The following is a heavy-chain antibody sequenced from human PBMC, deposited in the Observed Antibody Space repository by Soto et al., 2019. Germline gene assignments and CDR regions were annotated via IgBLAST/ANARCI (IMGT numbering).Heavy chain of an antibody. J-gene: IGHJ4*02. CDR3: ARAGRLLWFGELRPSYYFDY. Sequence: SETLSLTCAVYGGSFSGYYWSWIRQPPGKGLEWIGEINHSGSTNYNPSLKSRVTISVDTSKNQFSLKLSSVTAADTAVYYCARAGRLLWFGELRPSYYFDYWGQGTLVTVSS. CDR1: GGSFSGYY. V-gene: IGHV4-34*01. D-gene: IGHD3-10*01. CDR2: INHSGST.